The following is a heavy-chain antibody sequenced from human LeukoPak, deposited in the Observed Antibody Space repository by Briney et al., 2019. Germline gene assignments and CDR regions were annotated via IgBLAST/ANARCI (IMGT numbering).Heavy chain of an antibody. CDR3: TRLRAAVPFGMDV. CDR2: IFYSGIT. J-gene: IGHJ6*02. D-gene: IGHD6-13*01. Sequence: SETLSLTCTVSGGSISNGGYYWTWVRQHPGKGLEFIGYIFYSGITFYNSSLRSRLTISLDTSKNQFSLKLSSVTAADTAVYYCTRLRAAVPFGMDVWGQGTTVTVSS. V-gene: IGHV4-31*03. CDR1: GGSISNGGYY.